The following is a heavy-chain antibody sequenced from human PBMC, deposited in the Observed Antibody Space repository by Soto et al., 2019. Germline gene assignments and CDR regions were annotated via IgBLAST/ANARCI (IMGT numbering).Heavy chain of an antibody. V-gene: IGHV3-30*03. CDR3: ARDWGLDWLLHDRFDS. CDR2: ISSDGNNK. Sequence: TGGSLRLSCAASGFTINNYGMHWVRQTPGKGLEWVAVISSDGNNKEYGDSAKGRFTISRDNSKNTLYLQMNNLRADDTAVYYCARDWGLDWLLHDRFDSWGQGPLVTVSS. D-gene: IGHD3-9*01. CDR1: GFTINNYG. J-gene: IGHJ4*02.